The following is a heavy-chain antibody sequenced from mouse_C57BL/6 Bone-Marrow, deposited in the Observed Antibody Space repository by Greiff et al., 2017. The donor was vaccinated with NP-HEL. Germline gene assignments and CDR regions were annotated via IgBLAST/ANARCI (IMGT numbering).Heavy chain of an antibody. CDR2: ISSGSSTI. CDR3: ARRIRRFYAMDY. V-gene: IGHV5-17*01. J-gene: IGHJ4*01. D-gene: IGHD1-1*01. CDR1: GFTFSDYG. Sequence: EVKLEESGGGLVKPGGSLKLSCAASGFTFSDYGMHWVRQAPEKGLEWVAYISSGSSTIYYADTVKGRFTISRDNAKNTLFLQMTSLRSEDTAMYYCARRIRRFYAMDYWGQGTSVTVSS.